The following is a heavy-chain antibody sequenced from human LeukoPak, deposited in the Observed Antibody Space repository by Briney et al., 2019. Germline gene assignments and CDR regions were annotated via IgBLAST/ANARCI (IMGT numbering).Heavy chain of an antibody. CDR3: ARGRYCSSTSCRWDWFDP. Sequence: SETLSLTCAVYGGSFSGYYWSWIRQPPGKGLEWIGEINHSGSTNYNPSLKSRVTISVDTSKNQFSLKLGSVTAADTAVYYCARGRYCSSTSCRWDWFDPWGQGTLVTVSS. D-gene: IGHD2-2*01. CDR1: GGSFSGYY. V-gene: IGHV4-34*01. J-gene: IGHJ5*02. CDR2: INHSGST.